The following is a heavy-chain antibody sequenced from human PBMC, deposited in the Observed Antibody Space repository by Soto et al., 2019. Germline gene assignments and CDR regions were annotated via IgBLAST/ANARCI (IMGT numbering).Heavy chain of an antibody. Sequence: NPSETLSLTCTVSGGSISSYYWSWIRQPPGKGLEWIGYIYYSGSTNYNPSLKSRVTISVDTSKNQFSLKLSSVTAADTAVYYCARVDIAVAGTLFDYWGQGTLVTVSS. CDR3: ARVDIAVAGTLFDY. CDR1: GGSISSYY. CDR2: IYYSGST. J-gene: IGHJ4*02. D-gene: IGHD6-19*01. V-gene: IGHV4-59*01.